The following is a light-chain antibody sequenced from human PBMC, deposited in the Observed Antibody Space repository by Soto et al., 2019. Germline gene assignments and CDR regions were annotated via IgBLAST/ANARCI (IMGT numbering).Light chain of an antibody. CDR1: QSVLYSSNNKNY. V-gene: IGKV4-1*01. J-gene: IGKJ1*01. Sequence: DIVMTQSPDSLAVSLGERATINCKSSQSVLYSSNNKNYLAWYQQKPGQPPKLLIYWASTRESGVPDRFSGRGSGTDFTLTLSSPPAEDGAVLFCPQNFSTPRTFGQGTKVENK. CDR2: WAS. CDR3: PQNFSTPRT.